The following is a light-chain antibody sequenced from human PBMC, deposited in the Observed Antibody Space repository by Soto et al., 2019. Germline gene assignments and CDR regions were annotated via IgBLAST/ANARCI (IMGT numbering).Light chain of an antibody. J-gene: IGLJ2*01. Sequence: QSVLTQPASVSGSPGQSITISCTGTSSDVGSYNLVSWYQQHPGKAPQLMIYEGSKRPSGVSIRFSGSKSGNTDSLTISGLQAEDEADYYCCSYAGSSTFVVFGGGTKLTVL. CDR2: EGS. V-gene: IGLV2-23*03. CDR3: CSYAGSSTFVV. CDR1: SSDVGSYNL.